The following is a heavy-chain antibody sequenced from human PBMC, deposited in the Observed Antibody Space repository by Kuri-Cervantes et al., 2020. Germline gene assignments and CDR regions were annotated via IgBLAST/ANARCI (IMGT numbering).Heavy chain of an antibody. CDR1: GFTFSNFA. D-gene: IGHD2-2*01. V-gene: IGHV3-74*01. Sequence: GESLKISCAASGFTFSNFAMHWVRQAPGKGLVWVSRINTDGSSTSHADSVKGRFTISRDNAKNTLYLQMNSLRAEDTAVYYCAFGGYCTSTSCYPSLYMDVWGKGTTVTVSS. CDR3: AFGGYCTSTSCYPSLYMDV. J-gene: IGHJ6*03. CDR2: INTDGSST.